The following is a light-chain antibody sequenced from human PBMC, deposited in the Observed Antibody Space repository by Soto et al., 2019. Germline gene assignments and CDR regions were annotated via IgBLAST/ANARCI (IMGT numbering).Light chain of an antibody. CDR1: SGHSNYA. V-gene: IGLV4-69*01. J-gene: IGLJ2*01. CDR3: QTWGSGSVL. CDR2: LNSDGSH. Sequence: QLVLTQSPSASASLGASVKLTCTLSSGHSNYAIAWHQQQSEKGPRYLMKLNSDGSHSKGDGIPDRFSGSSSGAERYLTISSLQSEDEADYYCQTWGSGSVLFSGGTKLTVL.